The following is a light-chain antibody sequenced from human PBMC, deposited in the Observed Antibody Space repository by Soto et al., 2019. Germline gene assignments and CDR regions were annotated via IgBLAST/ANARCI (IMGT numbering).Light chain of an antibody. CDR3: QQSYSTPIYT. CDR1: QGITSY. J-gene: IGKJ2*01. V-gene: IGKV1-9*01. CDR2: GAS. Sequence: IQLTQSPSSLSASVGDSVTITCRASQGITSYLAWYQQKPGKAPNLLIYGASTLQSGVPSRFSGSGSGTDFTLTINSLQAEDFATYYCQQSYSTPIYTFGQGTKVDIK.